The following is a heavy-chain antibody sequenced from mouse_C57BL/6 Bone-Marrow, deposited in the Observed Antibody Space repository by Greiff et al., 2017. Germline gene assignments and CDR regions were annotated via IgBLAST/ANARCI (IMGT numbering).Heavy chain of an antibody. Sequence: EVQLVESEGGLVQPGSSMKLSCTASGFTFSDYYMAWVRQVPEKGLEWVANINYDGSSTYYLDSLKSRFIISRDNAKNILYLQMSSLKSEDTATYYCARDKNGYGSSYWYFDFWGTGTTVTVSS. D-gene: IGHD1-1*01. J-gene: IGHJ1*03. CDR2: INYDGSST. CDR1: GFTFSDYY. CDR3: ARDKNGYGSSYWYFDF. V-gene: IGHV5-16*01.